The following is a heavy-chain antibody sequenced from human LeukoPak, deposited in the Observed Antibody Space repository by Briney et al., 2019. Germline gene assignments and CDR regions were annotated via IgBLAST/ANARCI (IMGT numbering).Heavy chain of an antibody. Sequence: GSLRLSCAASGFSFTTWMHWVRQAPGKGLVWVARIRGDETIATYAESVKGRFTISRDNARNTLYLQMNSLRAEDTAVYYCARTDNLDYWGQGTPVTVSS. CDR2: IRGDETIA. CDR1: GFSFTTW. CDR3: ARTDNLDY. J-gene: IGHJ4*02. V-gene: IGHV3-74*03. D-gene: IGHD2-15*01.